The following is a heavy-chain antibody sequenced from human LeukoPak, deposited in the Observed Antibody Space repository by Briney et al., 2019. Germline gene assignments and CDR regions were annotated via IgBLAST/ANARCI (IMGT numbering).Heavy chain of an antibody. CDR1: GYTFTSYG. CDR3: ARDDPIVGATWKLDY. J-gene: IGHJ4*02. Sequence: ASVKVSCKASGYTFTSYGISWVRQAPGQGLEWMGWISAYNGNTNYAQKLQGRVTMTTDTSTSTAYMELRSLRSDDTAVYYCARDDPIVGATWKLDYWGQGTLVTVSS. CDR2: ISAYNGNT. D-gene: IGHD1-26*01. V-gene: IGHV1-18*01.